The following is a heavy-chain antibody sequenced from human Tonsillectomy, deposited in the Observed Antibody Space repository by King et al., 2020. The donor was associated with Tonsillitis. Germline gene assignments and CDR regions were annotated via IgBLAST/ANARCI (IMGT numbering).Heavy chain of an antibody. CDR3: ARHTSGVPYTFDF. CDR2: IYPDDSDT. Sequence: VQLVESGAEVKKPGESLKISCKGSGYSFTSYWIGWVRQMPGKGLEWMGIIYPDDSDTRYSPSFQGQVTISADKSISTAYPQGRSLKASDTAMYFCARHTSGVPYTFDFWGQGTLVTVSS. V-gene: IGHV5-51*01. J-gene: IGHJ4*02. D-gene: IGHD3-10*01. CDR1: GYSFTSYW.